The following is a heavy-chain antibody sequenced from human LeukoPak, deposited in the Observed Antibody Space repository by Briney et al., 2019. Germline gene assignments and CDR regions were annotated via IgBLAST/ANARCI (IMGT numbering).Heavy chain of an antibody. Sequence: SETLSLTCTVSGGSISSYYWSWIRQPPGKGLEWIGYIYYSGSTNYNPSLKSRVTISVDTSKNQFSLKLSSVTAADTAVYYCARDPAVNDFWSGYSDDYWGQGALVTVSS. CDR1: GGSISSYY. CDR2: IYYSGST. CDR3: ARDPAVNDFWSGYSDDY. D-gene: IGHD3-3*01. V-gene: IGHV4-59*12. J-gene: IGHJ4*02.